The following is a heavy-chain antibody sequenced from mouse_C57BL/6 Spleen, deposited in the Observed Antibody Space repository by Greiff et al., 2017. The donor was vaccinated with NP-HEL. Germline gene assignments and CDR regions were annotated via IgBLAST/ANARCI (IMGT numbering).Heavy chain of an antibody. CDR2: IRSKSNNYAT. J-gene: IGHJ4*01. V-gene: IGHV10-1*01. Sequence: DVQLVESGGGLVQPKGSLKLSCAASGFSFNTYAMNWVRQAPGKGLEWVARIRSKSNNYATYYADSVKDRFTISRDDSESMLYLQMNNLKTEDTAMYYCVRLKLGRGAMDYWGQGTSVTVSS. CDR1: GFSFNTYA. D-gene: IGHD4-1*01. CDR3: VRLKLGRGAMDY.